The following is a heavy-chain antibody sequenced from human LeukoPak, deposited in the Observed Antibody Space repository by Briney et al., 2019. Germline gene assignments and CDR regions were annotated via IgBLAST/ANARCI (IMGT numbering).Heavy chain of an antibody. CDR3: ARDSGFNYGMDV. V-gene: IGHV3-33*08. CDR2: IWYDGSNK. J-gene: IGHJ6*04. D-gene: IGHD1-14*01. Sequence: GGSLRLSCAASGFTFSSYAMSWVRQAPGKGLEWVAVIWYDGSNKYYADSVKGRFTISRDNSKNTLYLQMNSLSAEDTAVYYCARDSGFNYGMDVWGKGTTVTVSS. CDR1: GFTFSSYA.